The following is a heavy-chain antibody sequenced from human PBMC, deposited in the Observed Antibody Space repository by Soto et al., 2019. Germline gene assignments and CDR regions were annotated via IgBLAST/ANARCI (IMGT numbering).Heavy chain of an antibody. V-gene: IGHV4-31*01. Sequence: QVQLQESGPGLVKPSQTLSLTCTLSGASITSSGYYWSWIRLHPGEGLEWIGYIYYRGTTYYNPSLKRPVTISPDPPKKDFPLPLTSVTAADTAVYYCARATESHYFDYWGRGILVTVTS. J-gene: IGHJ4*02. CDR1: GASITSSGYY. CDR3: ARATESHYFDY. CDR2: IYYRGTT.